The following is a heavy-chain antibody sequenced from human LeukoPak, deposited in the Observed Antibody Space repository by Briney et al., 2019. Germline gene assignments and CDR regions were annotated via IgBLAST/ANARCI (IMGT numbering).Heavy chain of an antibody. CDR3: VRGQTIDY. CDR1: GFTFSNYW. J-gene: IGHJ4*02. Sequence: PGGSLTLSCTTSGFTFSNYWMYWVRQAPGKGLMWVSRIKSDGTGITYRDSVEGRFTISRDNAKNTLYLQMNSLRDEDTAVYYCVRGQTIDYWGQGTLVTVSS. CDR2: IKSDGTGI. V-gene: IGHV3-74*01. D-gene: IGHD3-3*01.